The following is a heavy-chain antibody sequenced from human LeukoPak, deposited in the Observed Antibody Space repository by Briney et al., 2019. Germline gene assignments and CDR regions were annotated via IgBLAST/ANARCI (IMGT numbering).Heavy chain of an antibody. V-gene: IGHV4-4*02. CDR1: GGSISSGDW. D-gene: IGHD4-17*01. Sequence: SGTLSLTCAVSGGSISSGDWWTWVRQPPGKGLEWIGYIYYSGSTNYNPSLKSRVTISVDTSKNQFSLKLSSVTAADTAVYYCARQCRWATVFKGCSHAFDIWGQGTMVTVSS. CDR3: ARQCRWATVFKGCSHAFDI. CDR2: IYYSGST. J-gene: IGHJ3*02.